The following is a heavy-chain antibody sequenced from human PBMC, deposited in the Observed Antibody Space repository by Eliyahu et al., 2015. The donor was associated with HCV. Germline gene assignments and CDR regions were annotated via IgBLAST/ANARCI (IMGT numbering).Heavy chain of an antibody. CDR2: INPNSGAT. CDR3: ARLSSYSGNDS. D-gene: IGHD1-26*01. J-gene: IGHJ4*02. Sequence: QVHLVQSGAEVKKPGASVKVSCKASGYTFTGYYVHWVRQAPGQGLEWMGWINPNSGATKYAQQFQGRITMTRDTSVTTAYMDLSSLRSXDTAFYYCARLSSYSGNDSWGQGTLVIVSS. V-gene: IGHV1-2*02. CDR1: GYTFTGYY.